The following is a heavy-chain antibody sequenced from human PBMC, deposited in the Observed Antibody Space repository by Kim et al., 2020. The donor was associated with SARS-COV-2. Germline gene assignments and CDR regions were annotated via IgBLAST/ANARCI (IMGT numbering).Heavy chain of an antibody. J-gene: IGHJ6*02. V-gene: IGHV4-34*01. Sequence: SETLSLTCAVYGGSFSGYYWSWIRQPPGKGLEWIGEINHSGSTNYNPSLKSRVTISVDTSKNQFSLKLSSVTAADTAVYYCARGGRPGIVRMDVWGQGTTVTVSS. CDR1: GGSFSGYY. CDR3: ARGGRPGIVRMDV. D-gene: IGHD1-26*01. CDR2: INHSGST.